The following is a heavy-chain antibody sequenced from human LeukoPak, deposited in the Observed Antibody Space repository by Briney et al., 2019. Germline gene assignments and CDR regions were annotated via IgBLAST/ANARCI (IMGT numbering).Heavy chain of an antibody. CDR3: ARDLRSGGDFDI. J-gene: IGHJ3*02. CDR2: INPSGGST. CDR1: VYTFTSYY. Sequence: ASVKVSCKASVYTFTSYYMHWVRQAPGQGLEGVGIINPSGGSTSYAQKYQGRVTMTRDTSTSTVYMELSSLRSEDTAVYYCARDLRSGGDFDIWGQGTMVTVSS. V-gene: IGHV1-46*01. D-gene: IGHD2-15*01.